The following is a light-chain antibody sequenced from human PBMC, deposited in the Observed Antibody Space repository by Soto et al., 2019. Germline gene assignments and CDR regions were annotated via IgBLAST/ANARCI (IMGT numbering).Light chain of an antibody. V-gene: IGKV3-20*01. CDR3: QQYGSSPLT. CDR2: GAS. Sequence: EILMTQSPGTLSLSPGERGTLSCRASQSVSGSYLAWYQQKPGQAPRLLIYGASSRATGTPDRFSGSGSGTQFTLTISRLEPEDFAVYYCQQYGSSPLTFGGGTKVDI. CDR1: QSVSGSY. J-gene: IGKJ4*01.